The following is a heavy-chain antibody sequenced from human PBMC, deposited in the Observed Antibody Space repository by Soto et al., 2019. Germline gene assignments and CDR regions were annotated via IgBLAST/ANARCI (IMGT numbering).Heavy chain of an antibody. D-gene: IGHD3-9*01. CDR2: IYSGGST. CDR3: ARGYFDWLFGFDY. CDR1: GFTVSSNY. Sequence: GGSLRLSCAASGFTVSSNYMSWVRQAPGKGLEWVSVIYSGGSTYYADSVKGRFTISRDNSKNTLYLQMNSLRAEDTAVYYCARGYFDWLFGFDYWGQGTLVTVSS. J-gene: IGHJ4*02. V-gene: IGHV3-53*01.